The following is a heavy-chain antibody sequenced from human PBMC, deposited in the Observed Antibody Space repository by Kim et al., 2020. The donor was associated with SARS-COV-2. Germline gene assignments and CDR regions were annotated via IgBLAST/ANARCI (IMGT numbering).Heavy chain of an antibody. CDR2: IDNDGTTT. Sequence: VGSLRLSCAASGFSFSEWWMDWVRQAPGKGPEWVARIDNDGTTTLYADSVKGRFTISRDNSKNTLYLPMTGLRADDTGVDYWTRGPCWGQGTLVTVSS. CDR3: TRGPC. V-gene: IGHV3-74*01. J-gene: IGHJ4*02. CDR1: GFSFSEWW.